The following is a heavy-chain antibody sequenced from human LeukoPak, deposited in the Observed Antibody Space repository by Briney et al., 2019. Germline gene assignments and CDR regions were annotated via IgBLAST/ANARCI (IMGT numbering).Heavy chain of an antibody. J-gene: IGHJ4*02. CDR3: AKDVGYCSSTTCYKPFDY. CDR2: FSGSGGST. V-gene: IGHV3-23*01. CDR1: GFTFSNYA. Sequence: PGGSLRLSCAASGFTFSNYAMSWVRQAPGEGLEWVSAFSGSGGSTYYADSVKGRFTTSRDNSKNTLYLQMNSLRAEDTAVYYCAKDVGYCSSTTCYKPFDYWGQGTLVTVSS. D-gene: IGHD2-2*02.